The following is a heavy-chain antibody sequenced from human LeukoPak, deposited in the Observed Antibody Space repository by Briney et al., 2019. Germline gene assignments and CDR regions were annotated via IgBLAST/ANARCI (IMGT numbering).Heavy chain of an antibody. CDR3: ARVDCSGGSCRPYYYYAMDV. CDR2: ISYDGSNK. CDR1: GFTFSSYA. Sequence: GGSLRLSCAASGFTFSSYAMHWVRQAPGKGLEWVAVISYDGSNKYYADSVKGRFTISRDNSKNTLYLQMNSLRAEDTAVYYCARVDCSGGSCRPYYYYAMDVWGQGTTVTVSS. D-gene: IGHD2-15*01. V-gene: IGHV3-30-3*01. J-gene: IGHJ6*02.